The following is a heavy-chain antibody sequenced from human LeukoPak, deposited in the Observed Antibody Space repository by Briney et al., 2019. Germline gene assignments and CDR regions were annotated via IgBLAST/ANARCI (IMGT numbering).Heavy chain of an antibody. CDR3: ARDTLGEGEDANYAVYYFDY. V-gene: IGHV3-7*01. Sequence: GGSLRLSCAASGFTFRTYWMSWVRQAPGKGLEWVANIKQDGNEKYYVDSVKGRFTISRDNAKNSLDLQMSSLRAEDTAVYYCARDTLGEGEDANYAVYYFDYWGQGTPVTVSS. CDR1: GFTFRTYW. D-gene: IGHD4/OR15-4a*01. J-gene: IGHJ4*02. CDR2: IKQDGNEK.